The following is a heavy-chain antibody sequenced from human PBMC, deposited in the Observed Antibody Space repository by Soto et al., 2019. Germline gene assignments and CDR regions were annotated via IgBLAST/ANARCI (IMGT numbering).Heavy chain of an antibody. CDR2: INHSGST. CDR3: ARGRGEWYLNWFDP. Sequence: SETLSLTCAVYGGSFSGYYWSWIRQPPGKGLEWIGEINHSGSTNYNPSLKSRVTISVDTSKNQFSLKLSSVTAADTAVYYCARGRGEWYLNWFDPWGQGTLVTVSS. V-gene: IGHV4-34*01. CDR1: GGSFSGYY. J-gene: IGHJ5*02. D-gene: IGHD3-3*01.